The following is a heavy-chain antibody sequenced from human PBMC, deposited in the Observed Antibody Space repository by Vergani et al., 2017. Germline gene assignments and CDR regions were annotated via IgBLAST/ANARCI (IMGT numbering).Heavy chain of an antibody. Sequence: QVQLQESGPGLAKPPGTLSLTCAVPGDPISSNNCWTWVRQPPGKGLEWIGEICHTEDTKYSPSLKSRVTVSVDESRNLFSLRLNSVTAADTAVYYCATIGYRRWGYYFDYWGQGILVTVSS. CDR2: ICHTEDT. V-gene: IGHV4-4*03. CDR3: ATIGYRRWGYYFDY. D-gene: IGHD2-2*02. CDR1: GDPISSNNC. J-gene: IGHJ4*02.